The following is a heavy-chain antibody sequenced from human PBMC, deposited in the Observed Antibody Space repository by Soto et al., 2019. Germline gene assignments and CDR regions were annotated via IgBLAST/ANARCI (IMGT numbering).Heavy chain of an antibody. CDR2: TYYRSKWFH. Sequence: SQTLSLTCAISGDSVSSDITSWNWIRQSPSRGLEWLGRTYYRSKWFHDYAASVKSRITINPDTSKNQFSLELNPMTPEDTAVYYCARGNALDVWGQGTVVTVS. J-gene: IGHJ3*01. CDR3: ARGNALDV. D-gene: IGHD3-10*01. V-gene: IGHV6-1*01. CDR1: GDSVSSDITS.